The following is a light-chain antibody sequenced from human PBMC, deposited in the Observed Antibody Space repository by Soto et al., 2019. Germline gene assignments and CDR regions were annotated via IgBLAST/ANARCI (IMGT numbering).Light chain of an antibody. CDR1: QSVSSSY. J-gene: IGKJ4*01. CDR3: QQYGSSPGT. CDR2: NAF. Sequence: EIVLTQSPGTLSSSPGERATLSCRASQSVSSSYLAWYQQKPGQAPRLLIYNAFNRATGIPDRFSGSGSGTDFTLTISRLEPEDFAVYYCQQYGSSPGTFGGGTKVDIK. V-gene: IGKV3-20*01.